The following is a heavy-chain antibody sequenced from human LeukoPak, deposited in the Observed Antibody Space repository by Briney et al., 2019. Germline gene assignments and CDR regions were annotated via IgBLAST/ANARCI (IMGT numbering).Heavy chain of an antibody. J-gene: IGHJ1*01. Sequence: ASVRVSCKASGYTFTDYYVHWVRQAPGQGLEWMGWINPNSGGTNYAQKFQGRVTMTRDTSISTAYMELSRLRFDDTAVYYCARSLGYYDSEGIYFQHWGQGTLVTVSS. D-gene: IGHD3-22*01. CDR2: INPNSGGT. V-gene: IGHV1-2*02. CDR1: GYTFTDYY. CDR3: ARSLGYYDSEGIYFQH.